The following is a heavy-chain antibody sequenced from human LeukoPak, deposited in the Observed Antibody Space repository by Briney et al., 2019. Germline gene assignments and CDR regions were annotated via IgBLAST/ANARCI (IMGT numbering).Heavy chain of an antibody. Sequence: SETLSLTCVVSGYSISSGYYWGWIRQPPGKGLEWIGSIYHSGSTYYSPSLKGRVTISVDTSKNQFSLKLSSVTAADTAVYYCARALYCSGTSCYIFAFDIWGQGTMVTVSS. CDR2: IYHSGST. CDR3: ARALYCSGTSCYIFAFDI. J-gene: IGHJ3*02. D-gene: IGHD2-2*02. CDR1: GYSISSGYY. V-gene: IGHV4-38-2*01.